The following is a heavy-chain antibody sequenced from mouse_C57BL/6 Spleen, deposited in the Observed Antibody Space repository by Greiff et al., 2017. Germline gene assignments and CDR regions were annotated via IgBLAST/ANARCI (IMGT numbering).Heavy chain of an antibody. V-gene: IGHV5-4*01. D-gene: IGHD3-2*02. CDR1: GFTFSSYA. CDR3: AREGDSSGSFDY. CDR2: ISDGGSYT. Sequence: EVQRVESGGGLVKPGGSLKLSCAASGFTFSSYAMSWVRQTPEKRLEWVATISDGGSYTYYPDNVKGRFTISRDNAKNNLYLQMSHLKSEDTAMYYCAREGDSSGSFDYWGQGTTLTVSS. J-gene: IGHJ2*01.